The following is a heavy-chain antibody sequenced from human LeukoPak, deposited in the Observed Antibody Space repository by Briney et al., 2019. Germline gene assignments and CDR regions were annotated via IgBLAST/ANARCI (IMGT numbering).Heavy chain of an antibody. D-gene: IGHD2-15*01. J-gene: IGHJ6*02. V-gene: IGHV1-69*13. CDR2: IIPIFGTA. Sequence: GASVKVSCKASGGTFSSYAWVRQAPGQGLEWMGGIIPIFGTANYAQKFQGRVTITADESTSTAYMELSSLRSEDTAVYYCARATGPYTLNLYCSGGSCYSNYYYGMDVWGQGTTVTVSS. CDR1: GGTFSSYA. CDR3: ARATGPYTLNLYCSGGSCYSNYYYGMDV.